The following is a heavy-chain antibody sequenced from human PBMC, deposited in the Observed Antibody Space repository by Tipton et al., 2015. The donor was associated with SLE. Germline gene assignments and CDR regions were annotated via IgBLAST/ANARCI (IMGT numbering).Heavy chain of an antibody. J-gene: IGHJ5*02. D-gene: IGHD3-22*01. CDR3: ARDRDDSSGSLFDP. Sequence: TLSLTCTVSDGSISSYYWSWIRQPAGKGLEWIGRIYTSGSTNYNPSLKSRVTMSVDTSKNQFSLKLSSVTAADTAVYYCARDRDDSSGSLFDPWGQGTLVTVSS. CDR2: IYTSGST. CDR1: DGSISSYY. V-gene: IGHV4-4*07.